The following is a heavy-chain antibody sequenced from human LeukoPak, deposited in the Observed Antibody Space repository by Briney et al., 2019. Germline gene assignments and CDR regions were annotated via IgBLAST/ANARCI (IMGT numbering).Heavy chain of an antibody. CDR2: IRSKAYGGTT. CDR3: TSSGWSGYYYDGP. J-gene: IGHJ5*02. Sequence: PGGSLRLSCAASGFTFSSYDMHWVRQAPGKGLEWVGFIRSKAYGGTTEYAASVKGRFTISRDDSKSIAYLQMNSLKTEDTAVYYCTSSGWSGYYYDGPWGQGTLVTVSS. D-gene: IGHD3-3*01. V-gene: IGHV3-49*04. CDR1: GFTFSSYD.